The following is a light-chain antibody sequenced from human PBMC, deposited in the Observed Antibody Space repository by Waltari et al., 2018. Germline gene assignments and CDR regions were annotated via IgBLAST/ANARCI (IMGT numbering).Light chain of an antibody. CDR1: QSVMNY. J-gene: IGKJ5*01. CDR3: QQRRNLPIT. CDR2: DVS. Sequence: EIVLTQSPATLSLSPGERATLSCRASQSVMNYLAWYQPQPGQAPSLTSYDVSYRATAIPARFSGSGSGTDFTLTISSLEPEDFAVYYCQQRRNLPITFGQGTRLEIK. V-gene: IGKV3-11*01.